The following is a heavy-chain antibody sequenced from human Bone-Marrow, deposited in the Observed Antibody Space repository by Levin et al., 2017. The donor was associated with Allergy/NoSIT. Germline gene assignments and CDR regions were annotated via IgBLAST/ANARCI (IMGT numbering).Heavy chain of an antibody. CDR1: GFTFDDYA. V-gene: IGHV3-9*01. D-gene: IGHD4-17*01. Sequence: SCAASGFTFDDYAMHWVRQAPGKGLEWVSGISWNSGSIGYADSVKGRFTISRDNAKNSLYLQMNSLRAEDTALYYCAKARPSMTTVTTGGTFDYWGQGTLVTVSS. CDR2: ISWNSGSI. CDR3: AKARPSMTTVTTGGTFDY. J-gene: IGHJ4*02.